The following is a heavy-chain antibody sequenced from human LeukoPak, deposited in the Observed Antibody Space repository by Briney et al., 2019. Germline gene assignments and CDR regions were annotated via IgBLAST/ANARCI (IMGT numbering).Heavy chain of an antibody. D-gene: IGHD1-14*01. Sequence: TSETLSLTCTVSGGSISSYYWTWIRQPPGKGLEWIGYIYYSGSTNYNPSLKSRVTISVDTSKNQFSLKLSSVTAADTAVYYCARDLARGNRVYFDYWGQGTLVTVSS. CDR3: ARDLARGNRVYFDY. J-gene: IGHJ4*02. V-gene: IGHV4-59*01. CDR1: GGSISSYY. CDR2: IYYSGST.